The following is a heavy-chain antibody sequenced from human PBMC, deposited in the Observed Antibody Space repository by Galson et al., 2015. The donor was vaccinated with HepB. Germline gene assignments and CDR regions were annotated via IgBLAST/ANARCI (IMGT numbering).Heavy chain of an antibody. J-gene: IGHJ4*02. CDR2: IRSKANNYAT. D-gene: IGHD4-17*01. V-gene: IGHV3-73*01. Sequence: SLRLSCAASGFTFSGSAMHWVRQASGKGLEWVGRIRSKANNYATTYAASVKGRFTISRDDSKNTAYLQMDSLKSEDTAVYYCTTYGENLDYWGQGTLVTVSS. CDR1: GFTFSGSA. CDR3: TTYGENLDY.